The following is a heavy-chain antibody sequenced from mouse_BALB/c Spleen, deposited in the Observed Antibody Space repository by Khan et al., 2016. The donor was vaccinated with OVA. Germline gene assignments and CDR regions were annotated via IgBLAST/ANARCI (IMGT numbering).Heavy chain of an antibody. D-gene: IGHD2-14*01. V-gene: IGHV1S137*01. CDR3: ARLTVRLDY. Sequence: QVQLQQSGPELVRPGVSVKISCKGSGYTFTDYGMHWVRQSPAKSLEWIGVITTYSGDTNYKQKFKGKATMTVDKSYSTAYMELARLTCEDSAIYYCARLTVRLDYWGQGTSVTVSA. CDR2: ITTYSGDT. J-gene: IGHJ4*01. CDR1: GYTFTDYG.